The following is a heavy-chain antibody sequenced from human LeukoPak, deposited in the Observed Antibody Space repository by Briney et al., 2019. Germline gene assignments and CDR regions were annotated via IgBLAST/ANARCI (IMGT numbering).Heavy chain of an antibody. CDR1: GGSISSSNYY. CDR3: ARGLRGFDSKLDY. V-gene: IGHV4-39*01. D-gene: IGHD3-9*01. Sequence: KPSETLSLTCTVSGGSISSSNYYWGWIRQPPGKGLEWIGTIYYSGSTYYNPSLKSRVTISIDTSKKQFSLKLSSVTAADTAMFYCARGLRGFDSKLDYWGQGTLVTVSS. CDR2: IYYSGST. J-gene: IGHJ4*02.